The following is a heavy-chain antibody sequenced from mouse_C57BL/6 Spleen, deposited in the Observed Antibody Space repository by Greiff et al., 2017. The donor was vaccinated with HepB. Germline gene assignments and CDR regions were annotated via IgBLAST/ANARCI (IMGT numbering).Heavy chain of an antibody. Sequence: DVQLQESGPGLVKPSQSLSLTCSVTGYSITSGYYWNWIRQFPGNKLEWMGYISYDGSNNYNPSLKNRISITRDTSKNQFFLKLNSVTTEDTATYYCARDDGMDYFDYWGQGTTLTVSS. D-gene: IGHD2-3*01. CDR3: ARDDGMDYFDY. CDR1: GYSITSGYY. V-gene: IGHV3-6*01. CDR2: ISYDGSN. J-gene: IGHJ2*01.